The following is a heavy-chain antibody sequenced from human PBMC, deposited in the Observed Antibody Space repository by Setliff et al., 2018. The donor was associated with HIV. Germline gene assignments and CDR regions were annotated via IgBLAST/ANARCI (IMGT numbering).Heavy chain of an antibody. J-gene: IGHJ4*02. CDR1: GYTFTNYY. CDR3: AIDGAGGWLRPMPDY. V-gene: IGHV1-24*01. CDR2: FDPQDGET. D-gene: IGHD5-12*01. Sequence: ASVKVSCKASGYTFTNYYMHWVRQTPGQGLKWMGYFDPQDGETVYAQKFQGRVTMTEDTSTDTAYMEMSGLRSEDTAVYYCAIDGAGGWLRPMPDYWGQGTLVTVSS.